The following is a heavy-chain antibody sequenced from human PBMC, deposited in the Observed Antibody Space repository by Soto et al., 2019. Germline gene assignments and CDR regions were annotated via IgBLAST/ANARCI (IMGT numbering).Heavy chain of an antibody. Sequence: QVQLQESGPGLVKPSETLSLTCTVSVGSVSSGNFYWSWIRQPPGKGLEWIGFIDYSGSTNYNPSLKSRVTISVDTSKNQFSLQLSSVTAADTAVYYCARGRNGLVLYWGQGTLVTVSS. D-gene: IGHD3-9*01. CDR3: ARGRNGLVLY. CDR2: IDYSGST. V-gene: IGHV4-61*01. J-gene: IGHJ4*02. CDR1: VGSVSSGNFY.